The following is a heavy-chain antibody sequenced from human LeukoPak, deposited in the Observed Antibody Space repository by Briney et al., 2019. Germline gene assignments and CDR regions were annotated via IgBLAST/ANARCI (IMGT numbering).Heavy chain of an antibody. D-gene: IGHD1-1*01. CDR1: GYTFTSYG. CDR2: ISAYNGNT. Sequence: GASVKVSCKASGYTFTSYGISWVRQAPGQGLEWMGWISAYNGNTNYAQKLQGRVTMTTDTSTSTAYMELRSLRSDDTAVYYCATNNWHGLINYYYYGVDVWGQGTAVTVFS. J-gene: IGHJ6*02. V-gene: IGHV1-18*01. CDR3: ATNNWHGLINYYYYGVDV.